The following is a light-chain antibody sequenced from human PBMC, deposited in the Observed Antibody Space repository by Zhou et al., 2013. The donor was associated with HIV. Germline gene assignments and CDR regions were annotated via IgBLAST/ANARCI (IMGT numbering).Light chain of an antibody. J-gene: IGKJ4*01. CDR1: QSVSNY. CDR3: QQRSNWPLT. V-gene: IGKV3-11*01. Sequence: EIVLTQSPATLSLSPGNTATLSCRASQSVSNYLAWYQQKPGQAPRLLIYDISNRATGIPARFSGSGSGTEFTLIINSLEPEDFAVYYCQQRSNWPLTFGGGTKVEIK. CDR2: DIS.